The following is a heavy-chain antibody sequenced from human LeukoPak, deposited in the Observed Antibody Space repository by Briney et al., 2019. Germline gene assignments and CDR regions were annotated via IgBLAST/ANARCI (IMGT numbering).Heavy chain of an antibody. CDR2: ISAYNGNT. D-gene: IGHD3-3*01. J-gene: IGHJ4*02. Sequence: GSSVKVSFMAPGYTVTSYVISWVRQAPGQEREWMGCISAYNGNTNYAQKLQGRVTMTTDTSTSTAYMELRSLRSDDTAVYYCARDRHYDFWSGYYPLDYWGQGTLVTVSS. V-gene: IGHV1-18*01. CDR3: ARDRHYDFWSGYYPLDY. CDR1: GYTVTSYV.